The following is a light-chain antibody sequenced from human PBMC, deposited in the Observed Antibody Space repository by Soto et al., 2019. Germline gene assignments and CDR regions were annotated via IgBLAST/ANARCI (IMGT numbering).Light chain of an antibody. CDR2: GNN. Sequence: QSVLTQPPSVSGAPGQRVTISCTGSSSNIGAGYDVHWYQQLPGTAPKLLIYGNNNRPSGVPDRFSGSKSGTSASLAITGLQAEDEADFYCQSYDYSLSGRRVFGGGTKLTVL. V-gene: IGLV1-40*01. CDR3: QSYDYSLSGRRV. CDR1: SSNIGAGYD. J-gene: IGLJ3*02.